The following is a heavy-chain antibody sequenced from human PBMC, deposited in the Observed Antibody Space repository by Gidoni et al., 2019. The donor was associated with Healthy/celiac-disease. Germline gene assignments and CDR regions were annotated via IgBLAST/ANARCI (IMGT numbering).Heavy chain of an antibody. V-gene: IGHV3-9*01. Sequence: EVQLVESGGGLVQPGRSLRLSCAASGFTLDDYAMHWVRQAPGKGLEWVSGISWNSGSIGYADSVKGRFTISRDNAKNSLYLQMNSLRAEDTALYYCAKAGVAGPFDYWGQGTLVTVSS. CDR1: GFTLDDYA. CDR3: AKAGVAGPFDY. CDR2: ISWNSGSI. J-gene: IGHJ4*02. D-gene: IGHD6-19*01.